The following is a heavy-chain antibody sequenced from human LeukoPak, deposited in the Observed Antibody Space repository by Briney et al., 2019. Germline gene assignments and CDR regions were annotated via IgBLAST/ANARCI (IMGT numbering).Heavy chain of an antibody. CDR2: IYYSGTT. J-gene: IGHJ2*01. CDR3: ARRGPYCGCGCYTYWYFDL. D-gene: IGHD2-21*02. V-gene: IGHV4-59*01. CDR1: GGSISSYY. Sequence: PSETLSLTCTVSGGSISSYYWNWIRQPPGKGLEGIGHIYYSGTTNYNSSLKSRVSISGDTSKNQFSLTLSPVTATDTAVYYCARRGPYCGCGCYTYWYFDLWGRGTLVTVSS.